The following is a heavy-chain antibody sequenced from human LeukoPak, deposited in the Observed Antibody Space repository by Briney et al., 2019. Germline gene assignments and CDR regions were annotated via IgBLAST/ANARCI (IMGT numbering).Heavy chain of an antibody. CDR1: GFTFDDHS. D-gene: IGHD3-10*01. V-gene: IGHV3-49*04. Sequence: HPGGSLRLSCTTSGFTFDDHSMSWVRQAPGKGLEWVGFIRSKAYAGTTEYAASVKGRFTISRDDSKSIVYLQMNSLKTEDTAVYYCTRDGRPYYYGSGSRSWFDPWGQGTLVTVSS. CDR3: TRDGRPYYYGSGSRSWFDP. CDR2: IRSKAYAGTT. J-gene: IGHJ5*02.